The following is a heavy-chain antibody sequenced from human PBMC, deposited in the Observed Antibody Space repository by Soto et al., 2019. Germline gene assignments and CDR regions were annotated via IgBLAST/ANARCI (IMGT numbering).Heavy chain of an antibody. J-gene: IGHJ5*02. D-gene: IGHD3-10*01. Sequence: TLSLTCTVSGDSISSGNRYWSWIRQPPGKGLEWIGYIFYSGTAYYNPSLKSRLTISVDTSKNQFSLKLSSVTAADTAVYYCARTDYGTAYFDPWGQGSLVTVSS. V-gene: IGHV4-30-4*01. CDR3: ARTDYGTAYFDP. CDR2: IFYSGTA. CDR1: GDSISSGNRY.